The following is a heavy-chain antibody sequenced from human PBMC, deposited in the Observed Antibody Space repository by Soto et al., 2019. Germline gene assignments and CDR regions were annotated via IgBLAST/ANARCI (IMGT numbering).Heavy chain of an antibody. Sequence: QVQLVQSGAEVKKPGSSVKVSCKASGGTFSSCAIIWVRQAPGQGLEWMGGIIPIFGAERYAQKFQGRVTITADESTSTAYMELSSLRSDDTAVYYCARELSNPHYYNGSDVWGQGTTVTVSS. V-gene: IGHV1-69*01. CDR3: ARELSNPHYYNGSDV. CDR1: GGTFSSCA. J-gene: IGHJ6*02. CDR2: IIPIFGAE. D-gene: IGHD2-15*01.